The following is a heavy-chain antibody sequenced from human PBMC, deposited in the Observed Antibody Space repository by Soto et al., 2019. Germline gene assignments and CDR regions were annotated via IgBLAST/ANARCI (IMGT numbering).Heavy chain of an antibody. D-gene: IGHD1-7*01. V-gene: IGHV3-53*01. CDR1: GFTVGINY. CDR3: ARDWTGTTHYYYGMDV. J-gene: IGHJ6*02. CDR2: IYSGGST. Sequence: GGSLRISVAALGFTVGINYMSWVRQAPGKGLEWVSVIYSGGSTYYADSVKGRFTISRDNSKNTLYLQMNSLRAEDTAVYYCARDWTGTTHYYYGMDVWGQGT.